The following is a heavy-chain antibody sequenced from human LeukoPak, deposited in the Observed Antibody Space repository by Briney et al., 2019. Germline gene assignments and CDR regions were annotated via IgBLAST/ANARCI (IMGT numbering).Heavy chain of an antibody. Sequence: WGSLRLSCAASGFTFSHHGMHWDRQAPGKGLEWMAFIENDGSVKNLADSVKGRFTISRDNSKNTLYLQMNSLRTEDTAVYYCAKESVAVAGTSGYFDYWGQGTLVTVSS. CDR2: IENDGSVK. J-gene: IGHJ4*02. D-gene: IGHD6-19*01. CDR1: GFTFSHHG. V-gene: IGHV3-30*02. CDR3: AKESVAVAGTSGYFDY.